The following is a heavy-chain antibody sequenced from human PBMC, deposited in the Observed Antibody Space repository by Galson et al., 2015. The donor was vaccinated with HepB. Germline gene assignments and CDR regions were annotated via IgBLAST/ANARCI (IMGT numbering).Heavy chain of an antibody. D-gene: IGHD1-1*01. J-gene: IGHJ1*01. CDR3: AKRARGGTKYFQH. CDR1: GFTFSSYG. Sequence: SLRLSCAASGFTFSSYGMHWVRQAPGKGLEWVAVISYDGSNKYYADSVKGRFTISRDNSKNTMYLQMNSLRAEDTAVYYCAKRARGGTKYFQHWGQGTLVTVSS. V-gene: IGHV3-30*18. CDR2: ISYDGSNK.